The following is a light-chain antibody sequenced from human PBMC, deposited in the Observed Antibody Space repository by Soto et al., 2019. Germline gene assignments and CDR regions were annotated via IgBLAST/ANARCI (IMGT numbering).Light chain of an antibody. Sequence: QVKQSPASLSACVGNRVTMTCGASQSISTYLNWYQKKPGKAPNLLIYDASRLQSGVPSRFSGSAGGTDFTLSISSVQPEDFATYFCQQSYMDPITFGQGTRLDIK. CDR1: QSISTY. V-gene: IGKV1-39*01. J-gene: IGKJ5*01. CDR2: DAS. CDR3: QQSYMDPIT.